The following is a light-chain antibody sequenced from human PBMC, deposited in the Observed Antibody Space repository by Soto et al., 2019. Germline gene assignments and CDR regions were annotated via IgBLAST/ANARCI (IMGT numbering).Light chain of an antibody. CDR2: DAS. V-gene: IGKV1-5*01. J-gene: IGKJ1*01. Sequence: DIQMTQSPSTLSAFVGDRVTITCRASQSVSGWLAWYQQKPGNAPKLLIYDASTLESGVPSRFSGSGSGTEFTLAMSSLQPDEFATYYCQQYISFSKTFGQGTKVEIK. CDR3: QQYISFSKT. CDR1: QSVSGW.